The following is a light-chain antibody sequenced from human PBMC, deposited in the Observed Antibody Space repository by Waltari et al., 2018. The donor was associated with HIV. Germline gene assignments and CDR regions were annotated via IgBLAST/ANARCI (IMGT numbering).Light chain of an antibody. CDR3: CSYVGSSTWV. CDR2: DVS. CDR1: SSDVGGYNY. Sequence: QSALTQPASVSGSPGQSITISCTGTSSDVGGYNYVSWYQQHPGRTPKVMIDDVSKRPSGVSNRFSGSKSGNTASLTISGLQAEDEADYYCCSYVGSSTWVFGGGTKLTVL. V-gene: IGLV2-23*02. J-gene: IGLJ3*02.